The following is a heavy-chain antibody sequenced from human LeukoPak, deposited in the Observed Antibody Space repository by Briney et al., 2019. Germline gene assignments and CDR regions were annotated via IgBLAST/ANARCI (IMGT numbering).Heavy chain of an antibody. CDR1: GGSFSGYY. D-gene: IGHD3-10*01. CDR3: ARGRVGMVRGVIIKGYYYMDV. J-gene: IGHJ6*03. Sequence: PSETLSLTCAVYGGSFSGYYWSWIRQPPGKGLEWIGEINHSGSTNYNPSLKSRVTISVDTSTNQFSLKLSSVTAADTAVYYCARGRVGMVRGVIIKGYYYMDVWGKGTTVTVSS. CDR2: INHSGST. V-gene: IGHV4-34*01.